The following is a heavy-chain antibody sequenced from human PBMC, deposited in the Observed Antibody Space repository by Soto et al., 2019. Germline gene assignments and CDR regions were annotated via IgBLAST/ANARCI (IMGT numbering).Heavy chain of an antibody. CDR3: ARENCSGGSCYSSLDNWFDP. J-gene: IGHJ5*02. D-gene: IGHD2-15*01. CDR2: IIPIFGTA. V-gene: IGHV1-69*13. Sequence: GASVKVSCKASGGTFSSYAISWVRQAPGQGLEWMGGIIPIFGTANYAQKFQGRVTITADESTSTAYMELSSLRSEDTAVYYCARENCSGGSCYSSLDNWFDPWGQGTLVTVSS. CDR1: GGTFSSYA.